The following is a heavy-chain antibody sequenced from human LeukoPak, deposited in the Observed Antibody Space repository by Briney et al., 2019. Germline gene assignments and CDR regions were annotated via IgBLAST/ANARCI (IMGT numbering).Heavy chain of an antibody. CDR3: AKDLGMVWYFDL. J-gene: IGHJ2*01. CDR2: ISGSGGST. V-gene: IGHV3-23*01. Sequence: PGGSLRLSCAASGFTFSSYAMSWVRQAPGKGLEWVSGISGSGGSTYYAGSVKGRFTNSRDNSKNTLYLQMNSLRVEDTAVYYCAKDLGMVWYFDLWGRGTLVTVSS. CDR1: GFTFSSYA. D-gene: IGHD2-8*01.